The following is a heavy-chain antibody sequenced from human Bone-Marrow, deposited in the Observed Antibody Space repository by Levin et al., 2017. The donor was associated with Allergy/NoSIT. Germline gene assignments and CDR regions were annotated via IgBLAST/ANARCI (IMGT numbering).Heavy chain of an antibody. CDR2: MNPDSGNT. V-gene: IGHV1-8*01. CDR1: GYTFTSHD. Sequence: GESLKISCKASGYTFTSHDINWVRQATGQGLEWMGWMNPDSGNTGYAQKFQGGVTLTRDSSISTVYMELSSLRSEDTAVYYCARGARLRGAFDIWGQGTMVTVSS. J-gene: IGHJ3*02. CDR3: ARGARLRGAFDI.